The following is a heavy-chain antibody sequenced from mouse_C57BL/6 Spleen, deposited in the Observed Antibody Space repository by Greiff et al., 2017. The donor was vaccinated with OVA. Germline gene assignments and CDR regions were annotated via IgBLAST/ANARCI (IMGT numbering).Heavy chain of an antibody. D-gene: IGHD2-3*01. CDR2: IYPRAGSP. CDR3: ARYYDGDHWYFDV. J-gene: IGHJ1*03. Sequence: QVQLKQSDAELVKPGASVTISCKVSGYTFTDHTIHWLKQRPDQGLEWIGYIYPRAGSPKYNEKFKGKAILTADKSSSTAYMQLNSLTSEDAAVYFFARYYDGDHWYFDVWGTGTTVTVSS. V-gene: IGHV1-78*01. CDR1: GYTFTDHT.